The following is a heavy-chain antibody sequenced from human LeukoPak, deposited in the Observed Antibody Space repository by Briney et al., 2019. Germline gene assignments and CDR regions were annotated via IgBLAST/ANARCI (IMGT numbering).Heavy chain of an antibody. V-gene: IGHV4-39*01. CDR2: IYYSGST. Sequence: PSETLSLTCTVSGGSISSSSYYWGWIRQPPGKGLEGMVRIYYSGSTYYNPSLKSRFTISVETSKNQFPLKLSSVTAADTAVYYCSYGGNQPPHYYYYMDVWGKGPTVTVSS. CDR3: SYGGNQPPHYYYYMDV. D-gene: IGHD4-23*01. J-gene: IGHJ6*03. CDR1: GGSISSSSYY.